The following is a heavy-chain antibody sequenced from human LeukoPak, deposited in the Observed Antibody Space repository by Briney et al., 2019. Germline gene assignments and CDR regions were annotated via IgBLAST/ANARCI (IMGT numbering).Heavy chain of an antibody. CDR2: INPNSGGT. J-gene: IGHJ3*02. CDR3: AREGGDDAFDI. Sequence: ASVKVSCKASGYTFTGYYMHWVRQAPGQGLEWMGWINPNSGGTNYARKFQGWVTMTRDTSISTAYMELSRLRSDDTAVYYCAREGGDDAFDIWGQGTMVTVSS. V-gene: IGHV1-2*04. D-gene: IGHD1-26*01. CDR1: GYTFTGYY.